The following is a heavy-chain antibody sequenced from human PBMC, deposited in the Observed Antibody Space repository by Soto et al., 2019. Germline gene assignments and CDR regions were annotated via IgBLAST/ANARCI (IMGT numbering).Heavy chain of an antibody. CDR2: INHSGST. Sequence: SETLSLTCAVYGGSFSGYYWTWIRQPPGTGLEWIGEINHSGSTNYNPSLKSRVTISVDTSKNQFSLKLTSVTAADTAVYYCARDAYYSDSGAYHRIFDHWGQGALVTVSS. V-gene: IGHV4-34*01. J-gene: IGHJ4*02. CDR1: GGSFSGYY. CDR3: ARDAYYSDSGAYHRIFDH. D-gene: IGHD3-22*01.